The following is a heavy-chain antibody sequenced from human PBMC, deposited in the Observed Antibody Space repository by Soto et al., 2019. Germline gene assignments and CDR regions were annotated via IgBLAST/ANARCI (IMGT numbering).Heavy chain of an antibody. D-gene: IGHD6-19*01. CDR3: TREAPVAGPSHYDY. J-gene: IGHJ4*02. Sequence: EVQLVESGGGLVKPGGSLRLSCAASGLTLSNAWMNWVRQAPGKGLEWVGSIKSKSDGETTDYAAPVKGRFTVSRDDAKNTLYLQMNSLNSEDTGVYYCTREAPVAGPSHYDYWGQGTLVTVSS. V-gene: IGHV3-15*07. CDR2: IKSKSDGETT. CDR1: GLTLSNAW.